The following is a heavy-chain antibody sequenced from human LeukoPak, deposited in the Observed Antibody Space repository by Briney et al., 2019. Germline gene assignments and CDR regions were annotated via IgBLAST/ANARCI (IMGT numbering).Heavy chain of an antibody. CDR3: VKGYRQWLVDFDY. V-gene: IGHV3-64D*06. CDR1: GFTFSSYA. J-gene: IGHJ4*02. D-gene: IGHD6-19*01. CDR2: ISSNGGST. Sequence: GGSLRLSCSASGFTFSSYAMHWVRQAPGKGLEYVSAISSNGGSTYYADSVKGRFTISRDNSKNTPYLQMSSLRAEDTAVYYCVKGYRQWLVDFDYWGQGTLVTVSS.